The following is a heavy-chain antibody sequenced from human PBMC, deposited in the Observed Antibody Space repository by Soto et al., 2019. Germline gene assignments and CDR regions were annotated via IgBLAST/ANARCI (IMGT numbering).Heavy chain of an antibody. V-gene: IGHV4-34*01. Sequence: PSETLSLTCAVYGGSFSGYYCSWIRQPPWKGLEWIGEINHSGSTNYNPSLKSRVTISVDTSKNKFSLKLSCVTAADTARYYCASVRPVLRFLEWLQNWFDPWGQGTLVTVSS. J-gene: IGHJ5*02. D-gene: IGHD3-3*01. CDR1: GGSFSGYY. CDR2: INHSGST. CDR3: ASVRPVLRFLEWLQNWFDP.